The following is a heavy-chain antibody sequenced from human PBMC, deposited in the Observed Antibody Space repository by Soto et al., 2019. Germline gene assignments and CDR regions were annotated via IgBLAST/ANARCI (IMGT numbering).Heavy chain of an antibody. D-gene: IGHD2-21*02. V-gene: IGHV3-11*01. J-gene: IGHJ6*02. CDR3: ARLVANCDGDCYSGYYYYYGMDV. CDR1: GFTFSDYY. Sequence: QVQLVESGGGLVKPGGSLRLSCAASGFTFSDYYMSWIRQAPGKGLEWVSYISSSGSTIYYADSVKGRFTISRDNAKNSLYLQMNSLRAEDTAVYYCARLVANCDGDCYSGYYYYYGMDVWGQGTTVTVSS. CDR2: ISSSGSTI.